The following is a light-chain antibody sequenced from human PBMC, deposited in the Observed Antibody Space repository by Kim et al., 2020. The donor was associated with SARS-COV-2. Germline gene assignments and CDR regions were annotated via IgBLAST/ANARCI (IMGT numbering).Light chain of an antibody. CDR2: DAF. Sequence: ASVGDRVSITCRASQSVSGWLAWYQQKPGRAPKVLIYDAFTLESGVPSRLSGSGSGTEFTLTISSLQPDDFATYYCQQYDNYPWTFGQGTKVDIK. J-gene: IGKJ1*01. CDR3: QQYDNYPWT. V-gene: IGKV1-5*01. CDR1: QSVSGW.